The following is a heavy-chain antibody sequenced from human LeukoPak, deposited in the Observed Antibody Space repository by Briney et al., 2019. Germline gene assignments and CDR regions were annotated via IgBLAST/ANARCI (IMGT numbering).Heavy chain of an antibody. CDR3: AKDISSRSSSLSIAVAGTGFDY. CDR1: GFTFSSYA. Sequence: GGSLRFSCAASGFTFSSYAMSWVRQAPGKGLEWVSAISGSGGSTYYADSVKGRFTISRDNSKNTLYLQMNSLRAEDTAVYYCAKDISSRSSSLSIAVAGTGFDYWGQGTLVTVSS. D-gene: IGHD6-19*01. J-gene: IGHJ4*02. CDR2: ISGSGGST. V-gene: IGHV3-23*01.